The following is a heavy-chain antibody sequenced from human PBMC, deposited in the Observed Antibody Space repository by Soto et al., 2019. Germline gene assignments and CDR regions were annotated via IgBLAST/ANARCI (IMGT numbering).Heavy chain of an antibody. CDR1: GFTFSSYA. D-gene: IGHD2-15*01. Sequence: LRLSCAASGFTFSSYAMSWVRQAPGKGLEWIGYIYHSGSTYYNPSLKSRVTISVDRSRNQFSLKLSSVTAADTAVYYCARVVVVAAPNWFDPWGQGTLVTVSS. V-gene: IGHV4-30-2*01. CDR2: IYHSGST. J-gene: IGHJ5*02. CDR3: ARVVVVAAPNWFDP.